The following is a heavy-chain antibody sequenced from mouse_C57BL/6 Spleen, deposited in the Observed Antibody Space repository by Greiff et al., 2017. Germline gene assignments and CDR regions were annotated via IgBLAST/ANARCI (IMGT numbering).Heavy chain of an antibody. CDR3: ARDYDYDCWYFDV. CDR2: IYPGDGDT. V-gene: IGHV1-82*01. Sequence: QVQLQQSGPELVKPGASVKIYCKASGYAFSSSWMNWVKQRPGKGLEWIGRIYPGDGDTNYNGKFKGKATLTADKSSSTAYMQLSSLTSEDSAVYFCARDYDYDCWYFDVWGTGTTVTVSS. J-gene: IGHJ1*03. D-gene: IGHD2-4*01. CDR1: GYAFSSSW.